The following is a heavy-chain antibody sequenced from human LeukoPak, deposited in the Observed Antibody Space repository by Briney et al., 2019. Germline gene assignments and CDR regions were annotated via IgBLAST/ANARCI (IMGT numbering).Heavy chain of an antibody. Sequence: SQTLSLTCTVSGGSISSGSYYWSWIRQPAGKGLEWIGRIYTSGSTNYNPSLKSRVTISVDTSKNQFSLKLSSVTAADTAVYYCAIQLWLGGGFDYWGQGTLVTVSS. D-gene: IGHD5-18*01. CDR2: IYTSGST. V-gene: IGHV4-61*02. CDR1: GGSISSGSYY. J-gene: IGHJ4*02. CDR3: AIQLWLGGGFDY.